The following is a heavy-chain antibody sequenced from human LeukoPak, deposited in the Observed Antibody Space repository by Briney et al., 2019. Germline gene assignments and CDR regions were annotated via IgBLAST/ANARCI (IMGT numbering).Heavy chain of an antibody. Sequence: SESLSLTCTVSGGSISSGSYYWGWIRQPAGRGLEWIGRIYTSGSTNSNPSLKSPDTITVDNTKHQISLTLSSLTAADTAMYYCGRGRMRDTAMEYDYWRRGTLVSVCS. D-gene: IGHD5-18*01. CDR3: GRGRMRDTAMEYDY. V-gene: IGHV4-61*02. J-gene: IGHJ4*02. CDR1: GGSISSGSYY. CDR2: IYTSGST.